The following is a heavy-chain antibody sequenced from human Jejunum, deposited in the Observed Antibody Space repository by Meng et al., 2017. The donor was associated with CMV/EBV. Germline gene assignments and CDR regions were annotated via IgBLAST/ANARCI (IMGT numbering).Heavy chain of an antibody. J-gene: IGHJ4*02. V-gene: IGHV3-21*01. CDR2: ISSTSTYV. D-gene: IGHD3-10*01. CDR3: ARGAGYGALDY. CDR1: GFTFSSFS. Sequence: FAASGFTFSSFSINWVRQAPGRGLEWVSSISSTSTYVYYADSVKGRFTISRDNAKNSLYLQMNSLRAEDTAMYYCARGAGYGALDYWGQGILVTVSS.